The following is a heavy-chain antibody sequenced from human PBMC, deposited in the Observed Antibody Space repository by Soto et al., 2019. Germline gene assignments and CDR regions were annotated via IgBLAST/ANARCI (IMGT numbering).Heavy chain of an antibody. J-gene: IGHJ6*02. V-gene: IGHV3-11*05. D-gene: IGHD2-2*01. Sequence: GGSLRLSCAASGFTFSDYYMSWIRQAPGKGLEWVSYISSSSSYTNYADSVKGRFTISRDNAKNSLYLQMNSLRAEDTAVYYCARDPSIVLVPAATYYYYYYGMDVWGQGTTVTVSS. CDR1: GFTFSDYY. CDR2: ISSSSSYT. CDR3: ARDPSIVLVPAATYYYYYYGMDV.